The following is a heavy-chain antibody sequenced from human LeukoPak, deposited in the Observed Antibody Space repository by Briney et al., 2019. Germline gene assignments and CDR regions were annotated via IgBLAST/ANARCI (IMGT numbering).Heavy chain of an antibody. CDR2: INPSGGST. D-gene: IGHD3-22*01. J-gene: IGHJ4*02. CDR3: ARDLYDSSGYYSDANFDY. CDR1: GYTFTGYY. Sequence: ASVKVSCKASGYTFTGYYMHWVRQAPGQGLEWMGIINPSGGSTSYAQKFQGRVTMTRDTSTSTVYMELSSLRSEDTAVYYCARDLYDSSGYYSDANFDYWGQGTLVTVSS. V-gene: IGHV1-46*01.